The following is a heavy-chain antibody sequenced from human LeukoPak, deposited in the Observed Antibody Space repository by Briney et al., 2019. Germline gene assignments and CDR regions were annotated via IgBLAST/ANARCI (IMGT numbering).Heavy chain of an antibody. CDR3: ARAIRGSAVDTGDR. V-gene: IGHV3-7*01. CDR1: GFTFSRYW. D-gene: IGHD3-10*01. CDR2: IKNDGSEE. Sequence: GALRLSCAASGFTFSRYWMRWVRQAPGKGLEGVANIKNDGSEEYYVDSVKGRFTISRDNARNSLFLQMNSLTVEDTAAYYCARAIRGSAVDTGDRWGQGTLVTVSS. J-gene: IGHJ4*02.